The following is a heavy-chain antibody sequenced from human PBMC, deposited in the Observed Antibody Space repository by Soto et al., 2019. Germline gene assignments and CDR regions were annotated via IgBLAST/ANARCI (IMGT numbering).Heavy chain of an antibody. CDR2: IWYDGSNK. V-gene: IGHV3-33*01. J-gene: IGHJ6*02. CDR3: AGTYYDFWSGYSGGMDV. CDR1: GFTFSSYG. Sequence: GGSLRLSCAASGFTFSSYGMHWVRQAPGKGLEWVAVIWYDGSNKYYADSVKGRFTISRDNSKNTLYLQMNSLRAEDTAVYYCAGTYYDFWSGYSGGMDVWGQGTTVTVSS. D-gene: IGHD3-3*01.